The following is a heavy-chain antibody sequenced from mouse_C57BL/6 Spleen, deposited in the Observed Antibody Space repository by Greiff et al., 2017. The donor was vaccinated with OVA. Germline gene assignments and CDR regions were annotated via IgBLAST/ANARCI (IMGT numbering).Heavy chain of an antibody. J-gene: IGHJ2*01. D-gene: IGHD3-2*02. CDR3: ARVSSGYEYYFDY. CDR2: ISYDGSN. Sequence: EVHLVESGPGLVKPSQSLSLSCSVSGYSITSGYYWNWIRQFPGNKLEWMGYISYDGSNNYNLSLKNRISITRDTSKNQFFLKLNSVTTEDTATYYCARVSSGYEYYFDYWGQGTTLTVSS. CDR1: GYSITSGYY. V-gene: IGHV3-6*01.